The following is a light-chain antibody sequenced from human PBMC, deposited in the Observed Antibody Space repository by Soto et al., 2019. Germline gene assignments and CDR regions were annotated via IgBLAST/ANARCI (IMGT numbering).Light chain of an antibody. J-gene: IGLJ1*01. Sequence: QSVLAQPASVSGSPGQSITISCTGASGYVGTYSLVSWYQQHPGKAPKVVIYEGHKRPSGVLYRFSGSTSINTASLTISGLQTDDEADYYCCLYVGATTYVFGTGTKVTVL. CDR1: SGYVGTYSL. CDR3: CLYVGATTYV. CDR2: EGH. V-gene: IGLV2-23*01.